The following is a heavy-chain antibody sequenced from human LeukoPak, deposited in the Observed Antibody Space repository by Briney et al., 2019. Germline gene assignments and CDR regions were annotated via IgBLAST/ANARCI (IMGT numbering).Heavy chain of an antibody. CDR1: DDSITMYY. Sequence: TPSETLSLTCTVSDDSITMYYWTWIRQPPGKGLEWIGYIYYSGSTNYNPSLKSRVTISVDTSKNQFSLKLSSVTAADTAVYYCARWGTGYWGQGTLVTVSS. D-gene: IGHD1-14*01. V-gene: IGHV4-59*01. CDR3: ARWGTGY. J-gene: IGHJ4*02. CDR2: IYYSGST.